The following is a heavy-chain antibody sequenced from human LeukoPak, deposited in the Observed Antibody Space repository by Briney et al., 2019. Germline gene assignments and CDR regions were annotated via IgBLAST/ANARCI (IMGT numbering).Heavy chain of an antibody. CDR1: GIIFSNYW. CDR2: INRDGSST. D-gene: IGHD6-13*01. Sequence: PGGSLRLSCAASGIIFSNYWMHWVRQAPGKGLVWVSRINRDGSSTSYADSVKGRFTISRDNAKNTLYLQMNSLRAEDTAVYYCARGGYTSSWYWLYWGQGTLVTVSS. V-gene: IGHV3-74*01. J-gene: IGHJ4*02. CDR3: ARGGYTSSWYWLY.